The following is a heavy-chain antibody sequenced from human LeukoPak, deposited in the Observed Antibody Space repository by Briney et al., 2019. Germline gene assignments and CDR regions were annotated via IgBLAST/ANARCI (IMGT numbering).Heavy chain of an antibody. CDR2: ISYDGSNK. Sequence: GGSLRLSCAASGFTFSSYGMHWVRQAPGKGLEWVAVISYDGSNKYYADSVKGRFTISRDNSKNTLYLQMNSLRAEDTAVYYCAKDSLWFGELNYAFDIWGQGTMVTVSS. D-gene: IGHD3-10*01. J-gene: IGHJ3*02. V-gene: IGHV3-30*18. CDR3: AKDSLWFGELNYAFDI. CDR1: GFTFSSYG.